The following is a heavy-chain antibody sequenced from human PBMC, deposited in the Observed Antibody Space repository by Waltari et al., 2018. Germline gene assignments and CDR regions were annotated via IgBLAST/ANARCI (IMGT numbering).Heavy chain of an antibody. CDR1: GYSFTSYD. CDR3: ARGVGGAARGYYGMDV. J-gene: IGHJ6*02. D-gene: IGHD1-26*01. Sequence: QVQLVQSEAEVKKPGAAVILSCKTSGYSFTSYDINWVRQASGQGPEWMGGLNPKSGDTDHAHNFQGRITMTTDTSINTAFLELTSLRSEDTAVYYCARGVGGAARGYYGMDVWGQGTSVTVS. V-gene: IGHV1-8*01. CDR2: LNPKSGDT.